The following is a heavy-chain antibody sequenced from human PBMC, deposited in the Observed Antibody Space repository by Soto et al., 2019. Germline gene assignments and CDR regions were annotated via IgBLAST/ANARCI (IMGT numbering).Heavy chain of an antibody. J-gene: IGHJ4*02. Sequence: GGSLRLSCIASGFTFTRYSMNWVRQAPGKGLEWVSSISSTTNYIYYGDSMKGRFTISRDNAKNSLYLEMNSLRAEDTAVYYCARESEDLTSNFDYWGQGTLVTVSS. V-gene: IGHV3-21*06. CDR3: ARESEDLTSNFDY. CDR1: GFTFTRYS. CDR2: ISSTTNYI.